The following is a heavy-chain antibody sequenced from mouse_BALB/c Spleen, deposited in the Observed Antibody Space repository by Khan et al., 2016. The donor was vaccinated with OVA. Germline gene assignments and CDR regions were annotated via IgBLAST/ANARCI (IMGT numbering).Heavy chain of an antibody. J-gene: IGHJ2*01. CDR2: INPPSGYT. CDR3: TRDRIDY. CDR1: GYTFTTYW. V-gene: IGHV1-7*01. Sequence: QVQLKQSGAELAKLGASVKMSCKASGYTFTTYWMHWVKQRPGQGLEWIGYINPPSGYTDYNEKFKDKATLSADKSSSTAYMQLSSLTSEDSAVYYSTRDRIDYWGQGTTLTVSS.